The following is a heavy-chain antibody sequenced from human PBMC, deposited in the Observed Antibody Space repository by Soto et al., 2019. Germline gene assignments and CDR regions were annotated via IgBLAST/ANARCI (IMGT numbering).Heavy chain of an antibody. V-gene: IGHV1-24*01. D-gene: IGHD6-19*01. CDR2: FDPEDGET. J-gene: IGHJ4*02. Sequence: ASVKVSCKVSGYTLTELSMHWGRQAPGKGLEWMGGFDPEDGETIYAQKFQGRVTMTEDTSTDTAYMELSSLRSEDTAVYYCATDYSSGWYFHFDYWGQGTLVTVSS. CDR1: GYTLTELS. CDR3: ATDYSSGWYFHFDY.